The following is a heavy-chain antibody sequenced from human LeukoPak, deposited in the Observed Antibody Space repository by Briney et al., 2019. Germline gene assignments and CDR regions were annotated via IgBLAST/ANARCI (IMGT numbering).Heavy chain of an antibody. CDR3: ARGVIFGVVENWFDP. Sequence: SETLSLTCIVSGGSISSYYWSWIRQPAGKGLEWIGRIYTSGSTNYNPSLKSRVTMSVDTSKNQFSLKLSSVTAADTAVYYCARGVIFGVVENWFDPWGQGTLVTVSS. V-gene: IGHV4-4*07. D-gene: IGHD3-3*01. CDR2: IYTSGST. CDR1: GGSISSYY. J-gene: IGHJ5*02.